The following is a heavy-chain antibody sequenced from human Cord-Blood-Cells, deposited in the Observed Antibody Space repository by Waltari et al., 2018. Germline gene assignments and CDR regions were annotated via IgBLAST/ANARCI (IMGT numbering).Heavy chain of an antibody. J-gene: IGHJ4*02. Sequence: QVQLQESGPGLVKPSETLSLTCTVAGGSIRSYYWGWIRPPPGKGLEWIGYIYYSGSTNYNPSLKSRVTISVDTSKNQFSLKLSSVTAADTAVYYCARYRTGTFDYWGQGTLVTVSS. CDR2: IYYSGST. CDR3: ARYRTGTFDY. D-gene: IGHD1-1*01. V-gene: IGHV4-59*01. CDR1: GGSIRSYY.